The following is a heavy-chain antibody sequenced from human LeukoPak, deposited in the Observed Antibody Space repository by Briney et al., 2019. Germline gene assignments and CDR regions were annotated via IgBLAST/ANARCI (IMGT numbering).Heavy chain of an antibody. D-gene: IGHD3-10*01. J-gene: IGHJ6*02. V-gene: IGHV3-30*04. CDR1: GFTFSSYA. CDR3: ARDLRSYYYGSGSYYNSPRYYYYYGMTS. Sequence: PGRSLRLSCAASGFTFSSYAMHWVRQAPGKGLEWVAVISYDGSNKYYADSVKGRFTISRDNSKNTLYLQMNSLRTEDTAVYYCARDLRSYYYGSGSYYNSPRYYYYYGMTSGAKGPRSPSP. CDR2: ISYDGSNK.